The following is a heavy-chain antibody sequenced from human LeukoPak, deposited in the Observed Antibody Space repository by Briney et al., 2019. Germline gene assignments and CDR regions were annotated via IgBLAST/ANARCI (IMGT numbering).Heavy chain of an antibody. CDR1: GFTFSSYW. CDR2: IKEDGSEK. J-gene: IGHJ4*02. D-gene: IGHD2-15*01. Sequence: PGGSLRLSCAASGFTFSSYWMNWVRQAPGKGLEWVANIKEDGSEKYYVDSVKGRFTISRDNAENSLYLQMNSLRAEDTAVYYCVRSGAYPDYWGQGTLVTVSS. V-gene: IGHV3-7*01. CDR3: VRSGAYPDY.